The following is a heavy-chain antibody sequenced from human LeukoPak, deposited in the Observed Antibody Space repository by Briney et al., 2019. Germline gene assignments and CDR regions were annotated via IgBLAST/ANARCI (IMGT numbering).Heavy chain of an antibody. CDR3: ARRGYCSSTSLLCGSFDY. D-gene: IGHD2-2*01. CDR2: IYPGDSDT. V-gene: IGHV5-51*01. CDR1: GYSFTSYW. Sequence: PGESLKISCKASGYSFTSYWIGWVLQMPGKGLEWMVIIYPGDSDTRYSPSFQGQVTISADKSISTAYLQWSSLKASDTAMYYCARRGYCSSTSLLCGSFDYWGQGTLVTVSS. J-gene: IGHJ4*02.